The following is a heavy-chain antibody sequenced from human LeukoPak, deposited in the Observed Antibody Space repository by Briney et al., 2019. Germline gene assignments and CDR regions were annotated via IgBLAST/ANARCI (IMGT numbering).Heavy chain of an antibody. CDR2: IGISSGNT. D-gene: IGHD2-2*01. J-gene: IGHJ4*02. Sequence: GGSLRLSCAASGFTFSSYSMNWVRQAPGKGVEWISYIGISSGNTKYADSVKGRFTISGDKAKNSVYLQMNSLPVEDTAVYYCARDTKYAFDNWGQGTLVTVSS. V-gene: IGHV3-48*01. CDR1: GFTFSSYS. CDR3: ARDTKYAFDN.